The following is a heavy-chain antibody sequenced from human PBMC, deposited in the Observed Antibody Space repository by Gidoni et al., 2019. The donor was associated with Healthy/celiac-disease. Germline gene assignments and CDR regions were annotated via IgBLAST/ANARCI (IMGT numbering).Heavy chain of an antibody. CDR1: GFTFGDYA. V-gene: IGHV3-49*05. CDR2: IRSKAYGGTT. Sequence: EVQLVESGGGLVKPGRSLRLSCTASGFTFGDYAMSWFRQAPGKGLEWVGFIRSKAYGGTTEYAASVKGRFTISRDDSKSIAYLQMNSLKTEDTAVYYCTRDHLAVAGDRAMDYFDYWGQGTLVTVSS. D-gene: IGHD6-19*01. J-gene: IGHJ4*02. CDR3: TRDHLAVAGDRAMDYFDY.